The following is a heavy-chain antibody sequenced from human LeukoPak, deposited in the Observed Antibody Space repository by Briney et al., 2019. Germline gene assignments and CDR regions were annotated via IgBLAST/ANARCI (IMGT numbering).Heavy chain of an antibody. V-gene: IGHV1-69*05. CDR2: IIPIFGTA. J-gene: IGHJ5*02. CDR1: GGTFSSYA. Sequence: SSVKVSCKASGGTFSSYAISWVRQAPGQGLEWMGGIIPIFGTANYAQKFQGRVTITTDESTSTAYMELSSLRSEDTAVYYCARIKCGYSYFVQTDRNWFDPWGQGTLVTVSS. D-gene: IGHD5-18*01. CDR3: ARIKCGYSYFVQTDRNWFDP.